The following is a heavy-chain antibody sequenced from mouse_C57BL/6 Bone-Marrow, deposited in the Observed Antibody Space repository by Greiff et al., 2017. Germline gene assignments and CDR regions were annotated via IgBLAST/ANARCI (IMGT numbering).Heavy chain of an antibody. CDR2: IDPVIGDT. Sequence: VQLQQSGAELVRPGASVKLSCTASGFNIKDDYIHWVKQSPEQGLEWIGWIDPVIGDTESASKFHGQATITSDTSSNTAYLPLSSLTSEDTAVYYCSSFDGNYFDFWGQGTPLTVAS. J-gene: IGHJ2*01. D-gene: IGHD2-3*01. CDR3: SSFDGNYFDF. CDR1: GFNIKDDY. V-gene: IGHV14-4*01.